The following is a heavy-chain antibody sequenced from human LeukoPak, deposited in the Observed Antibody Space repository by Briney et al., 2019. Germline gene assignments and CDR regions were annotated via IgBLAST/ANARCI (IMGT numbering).Heavy chain of an antibody. J-gene: IGHJ4*02. CDR3: AKGGGGVLDY. V-gene: IGHV3-23*01. D-gene: IGHD2-8*02. Sequence: PGGSLRLSCAASGFTFTSYNMNWVRQAPGKGLEWVSAISGSGGTTYYADSVKGRFTISRDNSKNTLYLQMNSLRAEDTAVYYCAKGGGGVLDYWGQGTLVTVSS. CDR2: ISGSGGTT. CDR1: GFTFTSYN.